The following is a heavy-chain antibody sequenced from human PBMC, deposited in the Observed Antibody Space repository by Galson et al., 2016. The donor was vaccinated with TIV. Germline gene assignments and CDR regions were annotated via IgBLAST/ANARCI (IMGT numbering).Heavy chain of an antibody. Sequence: SETLSLTCDVSGFSISAYFWAWIRQPPGKGLEWIGSIYHSGSTHFNPSLRSRVTISVDTSKNQFSLGLTSVTAADTAVYYCASGRSGATAYYYMDVWGKGTTVTVSS. J-gene: IGHJ6*03. D-gene: IGHD1-26*01. CDR1: GFSISAYF. CDR3: ASGRSGATAYYYMDV. V-gene: IGHV4-38-2*01. CDR2: IYHSGST.